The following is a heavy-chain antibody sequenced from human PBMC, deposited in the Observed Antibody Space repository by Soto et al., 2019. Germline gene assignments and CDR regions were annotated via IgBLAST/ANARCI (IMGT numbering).Heavy chain of an antibody. CDR1: GYRFSGYG. D-gene: IGHD2-15*01. V-gene: IGHV1-18*04. Sequence: QVQLVQSGPEVRKPGASVKVSCRTSGYRFSGYGIHWVRLGRGQGLEWMGWISGNHGATQYAQRFQGRITMTTDAPTGTGYMDLRTRGVDVSPFSFWGRTPRAPRPSWFAPWGPGTLVPVPS. J-gene: IGHJ5*02. CDR3: GRTPRAPRPSWFAP. CDR2: ISGNHGAT.